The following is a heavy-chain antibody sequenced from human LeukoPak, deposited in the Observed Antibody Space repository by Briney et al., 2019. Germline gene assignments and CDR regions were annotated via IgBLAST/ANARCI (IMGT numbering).Heavy chain of an antibody. CDR2: IIPIFGTA. D-gene: IGHD3-16*01. V-gene: IGHV1-69*13. J-gene: IGHJ4*02. CDR1: GGTFSSYA. CDR3: ARVRYRLAETYIDY. Sequence: ASVKVSCKASGGTFSSYAISWVRQAPGQGLEWMGGIIPIFGTANYAQKFQGRVTITADESTSTAYMELSSLRSEDTAVYYCARVRYRLAETYIDYWGQGTLVTVSS.